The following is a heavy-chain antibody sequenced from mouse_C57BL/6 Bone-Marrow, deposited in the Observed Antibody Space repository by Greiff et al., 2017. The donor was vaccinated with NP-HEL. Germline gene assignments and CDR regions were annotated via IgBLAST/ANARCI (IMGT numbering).Heavy chain of an antibody. V-gene: IGHV5-9-1*02. CDR3: TRGVGYGSSYHWYFDV. D-gene: IGHD1-1*01. Sequence: DVKLVESGEGLVKPGGSLKLSCAASGFTFSSYAMSWVRQTPEKRLEWVAYISSGGDYIYYADPVKGRFTISSDNARNTLYLQMSSLKSEDTAMYYCTRGVGYGSSYHWYFDVWGTGTTVTVSS. CDR2: ISSGGDYI. CDR1: GFTFSSYA. J-gene: IGHJ1*03.